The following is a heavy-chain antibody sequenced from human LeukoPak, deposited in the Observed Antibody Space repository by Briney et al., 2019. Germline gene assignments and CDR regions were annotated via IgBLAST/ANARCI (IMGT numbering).Heavy chain of an antibody. Sequence: GGSLRLSCVGSGFTFNNYSLNWVRQAPGKGLEWLSSISKGSGYIYQTDSVKGRFTISRDNDRNSLFLEMKSLRVEDTAVYYCVRDMSRESIFDYWGQGTLVTVSS. J-gene: IGHJ4*02. D-gene: IGHD5-24*01. CDR2: ISKGSGYI. CDR1: GFTFNNYS. V-gene: IGHV3-21*01. CDR3: VRDMSRESIFDY.